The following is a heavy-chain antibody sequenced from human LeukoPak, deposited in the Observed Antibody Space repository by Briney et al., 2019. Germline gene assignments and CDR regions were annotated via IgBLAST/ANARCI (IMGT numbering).Heavy chain of an antibody. CDR3: ARLGDGYNPDY. V-gene: IGHV3-74*03. J-gene: IGHJ4*02. CDR1: GFIFSSYA. D-gene: IGHD5-24*01. CDR2: ISSDGSST. Sequence: PGGSLRLSCAASGFIFSSYAMHWVRQAPGKGLVWVSHISSDGSSTTYADSVKARFTVSRDNAKNTLYLHMNSLRAEDTAVYYCARLGDGYNPDYWGQGTLVAVSS.